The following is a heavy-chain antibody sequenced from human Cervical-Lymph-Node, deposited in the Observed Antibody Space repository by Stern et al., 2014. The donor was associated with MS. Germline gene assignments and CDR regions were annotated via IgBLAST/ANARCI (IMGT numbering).Heavy chain of an antibody. CDR2: IIPFLNTT. J-gene: IGHJ4*02. Sequence: DQLVESGAEVKKPGSSVKVSCKASGGTFTTHPITWWRQAPGQGLEWMGGIIPFLNTTNYAQKFQGRIMITADKSTGTTYMEISSLRSDDTAVYYCASSLVASGHWGQGTLVIVS. V-gene: IGHV1-69*06. CDR1: GGTFTTHP. CDR3: ASSLVASGH. D-gene: IGHD2-8*02.